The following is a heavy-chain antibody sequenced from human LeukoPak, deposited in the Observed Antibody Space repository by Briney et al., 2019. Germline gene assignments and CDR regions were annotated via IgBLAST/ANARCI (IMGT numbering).Heavy chain of an antibody. J-gene: IGHJ4*02. CDR1: GGSISSYL. V-gene: IGHV4-59*01. D-gene: IGHD6-19*01. CDR3: ARGTEQWLVFDY. Sequence: PSETLSLTCTVSGGSISSYLWSWIRQPPRKGPEWVGYIYSSGSTNYNPSLKSRVTISVDTSKNQFSLKLSCVTAADTAVYYCARGTEQWLVFDYWGQGTLVTVSS. CDR2: IYSSGST.